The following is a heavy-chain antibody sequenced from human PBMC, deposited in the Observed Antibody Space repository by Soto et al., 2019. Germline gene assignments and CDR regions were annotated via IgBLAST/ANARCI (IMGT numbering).Heavy chain of an antibody. CDR3: ARVKGDILTGYLHPYYYYGMDV. Sequence: SETLSLTCTVSGGSISSYYWSWIRQPPGKGLEWIGYIYYSGSTNYNPSLKSRVTISVDTSKNQFSLKLSSVTAADTAVYYCARVKGDILTGYLHPYYYYGMDVWGQGTTVTSP. J-gene: IGHJ6*02. CDR2: IYYSGST. CDR1: GGSISSYY. D-gene: IGHD3-9*01. V-gene: IGHV4-59*01.